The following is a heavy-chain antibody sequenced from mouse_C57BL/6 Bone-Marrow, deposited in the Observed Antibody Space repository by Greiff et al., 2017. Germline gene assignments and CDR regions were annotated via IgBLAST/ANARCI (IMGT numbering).Heavy chain of an antibody. CDR2: IDPENGDT. CDR3: TPTGDWFAY. CDR1: GFNIKDDY. Sequence: VQLQQSGAELVRPGASVKLSCTASGFNIKDDYMHWVKQRPEQGLEWIGWIDPENGDTEYASKFQGKAPITAETSSHPAYLQLGGRTSEDTAVYYCTPTGDWFAYWGQGTLVSVPA. J-gene: IGHJ3*01. V-gene: IGHV14-4*01.